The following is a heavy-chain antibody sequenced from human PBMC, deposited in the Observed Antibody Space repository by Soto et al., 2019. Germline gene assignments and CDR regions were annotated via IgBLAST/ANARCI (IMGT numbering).Heavy chain of an antibody. V-gene: IGHV3-23*01. D-gene: IGHD6-19*01. Sequence: GGSLRLSCAASGFTFSSYAMSWVRQAPGKGLEWVSTISGSGGSTYYADSVKGRFTISRDNSQNTLYLQMNSLRAEDTAVYYCAIGQRGWYAPFDYWGQGTLVTVSS. CDR2: ISGSGGST. CDR3: AIGQRGWYAPFDY. J-gene: IGHJ4*02. CDR1: GFTFSSYA.